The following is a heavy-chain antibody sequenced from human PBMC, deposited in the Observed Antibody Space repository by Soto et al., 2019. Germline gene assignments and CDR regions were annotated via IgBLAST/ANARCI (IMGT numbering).Heavy chain of an antibody. J-gene: IGHJ4*02. D-gene: IGHD2-2*01. CDR2: INAGNGNT. Sequence: ASVKVSCKASGYTFTSYATHWVRQAPGQRLEWMGWINAGNGNTKYSQKFQGRVTITRDTSASTAYMELSSLRSEDTAVYYCARGRGVPAAKDYWGQGTLVTVSS. CDR1: GYTFTSYA. V-gene: IGHV1-3*01. CDR3: ARGRGVPAAKDY.